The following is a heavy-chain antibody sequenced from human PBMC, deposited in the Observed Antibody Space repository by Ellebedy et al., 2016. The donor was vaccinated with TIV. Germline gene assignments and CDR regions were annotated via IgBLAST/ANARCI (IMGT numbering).Heavy chain of an antibody. Sequence: MPSETLSLTCAVSGGSVSSSNWWNWVRQPPGKGLAWIGEIYHTGTTNYNPSLRSRVAISVDKSKNQFSLNLSSVTAADTAVYYCARLFYDDSGHLNNPNDSWGQGTLVTVSS. D-gene: IGHD3-16*01. V-gene: IGHV4-4*02. J-gene: IGHJ4*02. CDR1: GGSVSSSNW. CDR3: ARLFYDDSGHLNNPNDS. CDR2: IYHTGTT.